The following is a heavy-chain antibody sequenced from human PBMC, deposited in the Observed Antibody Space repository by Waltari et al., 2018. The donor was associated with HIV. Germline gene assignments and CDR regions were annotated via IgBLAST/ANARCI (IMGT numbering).Heavy chain of an antibody. Sequence: EVQLLESGGGLVQTGGSLRLSCAASGFPFRNYGMNWVRQAPGKGLEGVSAISGSAGNTYYADSLKGRFTISRDNSKNTLYLQMNSLRAEDTAVYFCVKEHQDSHTWYSYYGMDVWGQGTTVTVSS. D-gene: IGHD6-13*01. J-gene: IGHJ6*02. V-gene: IGHV3-23*01. CDR3: VKEHQDSHTWYSYYGMDV. CDR1: GFPFRNYG. CDR2: ISGSAGNT.